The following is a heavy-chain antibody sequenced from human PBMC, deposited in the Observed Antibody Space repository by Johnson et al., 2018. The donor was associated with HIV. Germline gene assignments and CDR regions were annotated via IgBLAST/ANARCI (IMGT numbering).Heavy chain of an antibody. Sequence: VQLVESGGGLVHPGRSLRLSCAASGFTFDDYAMHWVRQAPGKGLEWVANLKQDGSAKYYVDSVKGRFTISRDNAKNSLYLQMNSLRAEDTAVYYCARITQFLEWLLGRGAFDIWGQGTMVTVSS. CDR3: ARITQFLEWLLGRGAFDI. J-gene: IGHJ3*02. V-gene: IGHV3-7*01. D-gene: IGHD3-3*01. CDR2: LKQDGSAK. CDR1: GFTFDDYA.